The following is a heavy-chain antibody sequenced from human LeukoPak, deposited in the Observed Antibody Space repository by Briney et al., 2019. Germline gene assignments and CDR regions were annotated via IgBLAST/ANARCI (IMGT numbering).Heavy chain of an antibody. CDR1: GFTFDDYA. CDR2: ISWNSGSM. D-gene: IGHD4-17*01. CDR3: AKDQDYDPRYYFDY. J-gene: IGHJ4*02. V-gene: IGHV3-9*01. Sequence: GRSLRLSCAASGFTFDDYAMHWVRQAPGKGLEWVSGISWNSGSMGYADSVKGRFTISRDNAKNSLYLQMNSLRVEDTALYYCAKDQDYDPRYYFDYWGQGTLVTVSS.